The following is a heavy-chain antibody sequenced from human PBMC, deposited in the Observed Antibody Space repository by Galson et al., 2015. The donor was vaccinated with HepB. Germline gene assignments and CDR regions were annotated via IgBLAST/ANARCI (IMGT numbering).Heavy chain of an antibody. J-gene: IGHJ6*03. CDR3: AKESGREGSRDMDV. D-gene: IGHD1-26*01. Sequence: SLRLSCAASGFTFSSYGMHWVRQAPGKGLEWVAVISYDGSNKYYADSVKGRFTISRDNSKNTLYLQMNSLRAEDTAVYYCAKESGREGSRDMDVWGKGTTVTVSS. CDR2: ISYDGSNK. CDR1: GFTFSSYG. V-gene: IGHV3-30*18.